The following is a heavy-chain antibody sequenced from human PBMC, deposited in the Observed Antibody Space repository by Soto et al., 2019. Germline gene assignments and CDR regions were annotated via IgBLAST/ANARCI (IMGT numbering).Heavy chain of an antibody. D-gene: IGHD1-1*01. Sequence: PGGSLRLSCTASGFTFGDNAVSWVRQAPGKGLEWVGFIRSKGYGGTADYAASVKGRFTISRDDSKSIAYLQMNSLKTEDTAVYYCARAGIDKTGTTHYYYGMDFWGQGITVTVSS. V-gene: IGHV3-49*04. J-gene: IGHJ6*02. CDR3: ARAGIDKTGTTHYYYGMDF. CDR1: GFTFGDNA. CDR2: IRSKGYGGTA.